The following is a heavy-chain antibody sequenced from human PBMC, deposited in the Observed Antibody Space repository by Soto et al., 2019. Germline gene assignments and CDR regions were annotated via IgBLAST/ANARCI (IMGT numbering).Heavy chain of an antibody. J-gene: IGHJ5*02. Sequence: ASVKVSCKASGYSFIGYYMHWVRQAPGQGLEWMGWINPKSGVTNYAQKFQGRVTMTRDTSITTAYMELSSLRSDDTAVYYCARDTVTMVRGNPDSFPGAWGQGTLVTV. D-gene: IGHD3-10*01. V-gene: IGHV1-2*02. CDR1: GYSFIGYY. CDR2: INPKSGVT. CDR3: ARDTVTMVRGNPDSFPGA.